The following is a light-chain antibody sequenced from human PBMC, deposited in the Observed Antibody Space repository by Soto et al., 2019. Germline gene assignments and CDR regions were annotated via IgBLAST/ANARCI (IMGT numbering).Light chain of an antibody. J-gene: IGKJ2*01. Sequence: DIVLTQSPDSLAVSLGERATINCKSSQSVLYSSNNNNYVAWYQQKPGQPPKLLIYWASTRESGVPDRFSGSGSGTDFTLTISSLQAEDVAVYYCQQYYSTPLTFGQGTKLEIK. V-gene: IGKV4-1*01. CDR1: QSVLYSSNNNNY. CDR3: QQYYSTPLT. CDR2: WAS.